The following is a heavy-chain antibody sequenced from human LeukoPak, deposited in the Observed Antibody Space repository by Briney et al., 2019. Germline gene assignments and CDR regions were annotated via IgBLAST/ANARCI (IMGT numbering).Heavy chain of an antibody. J-gene: IGHJ3*02. V-gene: IGHV1-2*06. CDR1: GCTFTGYY. CDR3: ARGRTYYYDSSGYYPNDAFDI. Sequence: ASVKVSCKASGCTFTGYYMHWVRQAPGQGLEWMGRINPNSGGTNYAQKFQGRVTMTRDTSISTAYMELSRLRSDDTAVYYCARGRTYYYDSSGYYPNDAFDIWGQGTMVTVSS. D-gene: IGHD3-22*01. CDR2: INPNSGGT.